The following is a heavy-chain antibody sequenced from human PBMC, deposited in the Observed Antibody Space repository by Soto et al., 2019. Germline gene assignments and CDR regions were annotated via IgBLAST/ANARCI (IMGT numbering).Heavy chain of an antibody. D-gene: IGHD6-13*01. CDR3: ARVSGIAAAGTWYYYYGMDV. CDR2: INSDGSST. CDR1: GFTFSSYW. V-gene: IGHV3-74*01. J-gene: IGHJ6*02. Sequence: PGGSLRLSCAASGFTFSSYWMHWVRQAPGKGLVWVSRINSDGSSTSYADSVKGRFTISRDNAKNTLYLQMNSLRAEDTAVYYCARVSGIAAAGTWYYYYGMDVWGQGTTVTVSS.